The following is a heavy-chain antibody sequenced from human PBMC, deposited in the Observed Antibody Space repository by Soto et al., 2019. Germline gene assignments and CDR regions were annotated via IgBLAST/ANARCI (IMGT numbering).Heavy chain of an antibody. V-gene: IGHV4-30-2*01. CDR3: ARATTTVTAIDY. CDR1: GGSISSGGYS. D-gene: IGHD4-17*01. J-gene: IGHJ4*02. Sequence: SETLSLTCAVSGGSISSGGYSWSWIRQPPGKGLEWIGYIYHSGSTYYNPSLKSRVTISVDRSKNQFSLKLSSVTAADTAVYYCARATTTVTAIDYWGQGTLVTVS. CDR2: IYHSGST.